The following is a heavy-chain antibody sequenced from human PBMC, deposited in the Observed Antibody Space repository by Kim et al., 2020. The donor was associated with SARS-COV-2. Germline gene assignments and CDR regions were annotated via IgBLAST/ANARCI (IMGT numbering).Heavy chain of an antibody. CDR1: GFTFSSYA. D-gene: IGHD4-17*01. CDR2: ISYDGSNK. J-gene: IGHJ4*02. Sequence: GGSLRLFCAASGFTFSSYAMHWVRQAPGKGLEWVAVISYDGSNKYYADSVKGRFTISRDNSKNTLYLQMNSLRAEDTAVYYCARDQGDDYGDYGPDYWGQGTLVTVSS. V-gene: IGHV3-30*04. CDR3: ARDQGDDYGDYGPDY.